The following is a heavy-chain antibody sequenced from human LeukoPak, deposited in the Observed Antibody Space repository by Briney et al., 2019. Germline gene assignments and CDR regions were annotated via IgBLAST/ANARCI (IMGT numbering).Heavy chain of an antibody. D-gene: IGHD6-13*01. J-gene: IGHJ4*02. CDR3: ARGYYSGSRIDY. V-gene: IGHV4-34*01. CDR1: GGSFSGYY. Sequence: SETLSLTCAVYGGSFSGYYWSWIRQPPGKGLEWIGEINHSGSTNYNPSLKSRVTISVDTSKNQFSLKLSSVTAADTAVYYCARGYYSGSRIDYWGQGTLVTVSS. CDR2: INHSGST.